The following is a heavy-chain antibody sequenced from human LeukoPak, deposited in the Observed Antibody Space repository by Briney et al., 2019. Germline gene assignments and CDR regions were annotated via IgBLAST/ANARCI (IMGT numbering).Heavy chain of an antibody. CDR1: GGSFSGYY. CDR2: INQSGST. Sequence: PSETLSLTCAVYGGSFSGYYWSWIPQPPGKGLEWIGEINQSGSTNYNPSLKSRVTISVDKSKNQFSLTLTSVTAADTAVYFCARAPLSGTYYTDAFDIWGQGTMVTVSS. CDR3: ARAPLSGTYYTDAFDI. D-gene: IGHD1-26*01. V-gene: IGHV4-34*01. J-gene: IGHJ3*02.